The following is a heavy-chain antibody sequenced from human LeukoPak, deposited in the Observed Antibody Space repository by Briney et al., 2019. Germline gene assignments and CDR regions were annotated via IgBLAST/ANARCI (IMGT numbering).Heavy chain of an antibody. CDR2: ISYDGSNK. CDR1: GFTFSSYA. CDR3: AREDYDFWSGYRTYYYYGMDV. V-gene: IGHV3-30-3*01. Sequence: GTSLRLSCAASGFTFSSYAMHWVRQAPGKGLEWVAVISYDGSNKYYADSVKGRFTISRDNSKNTLYLQMNSLRAEDTAVYYCAREDYDFWSGYRTYYYYGMDVWGQGTTVTVSS. J-gene: IGHJ6*02. D-gene: IGHD3-3*01.